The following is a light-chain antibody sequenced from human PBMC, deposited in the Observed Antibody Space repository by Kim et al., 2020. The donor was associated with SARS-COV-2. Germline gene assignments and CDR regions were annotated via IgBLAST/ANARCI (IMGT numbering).Light chain of an antibody. Sequence: SYELTQPPSVSVSPGQTASITCSGDKLGDKYACWYQQKPGQSPVLVIYQDSKRPSGIPERFSGSNSGNTATLTISGTQAMDEAVYYCQAWDSSTAKGVFGGGTQLTVL. CDR2: QDS. CDR3: QAWDSSTAKGV. V-gene: IGLV3-1*01. J-gene: IGLJ3*02. CDR1: KLGDKY.